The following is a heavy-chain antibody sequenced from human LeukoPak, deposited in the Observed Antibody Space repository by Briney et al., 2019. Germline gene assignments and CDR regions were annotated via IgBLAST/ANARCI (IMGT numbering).Heavy chain of an antibody. CDR3: AKAHTRYYGSGSYLYYYYGMDV. CDR1: GFTFSSYA. Sequence: RPGGSLRLSCAASGFTFSSYAMSWVRQAPGKGLEWVSAISGSGGSTYYADSVKGRFTISRDNSKNTLYLQMNSLRAEDTAVYYCAKAHTRYYGSGSYLYYYYGMDVWGQGTTVTVSS. V-gene: IGHV3-23*01. CDR2: ISGSGGST. J-gene: IGHJ6*02. D-gene: IGHD3-10*01.